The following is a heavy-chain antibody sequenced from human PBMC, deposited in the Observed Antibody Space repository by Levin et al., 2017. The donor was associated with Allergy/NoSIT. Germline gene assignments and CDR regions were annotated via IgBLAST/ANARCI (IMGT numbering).Heavy chain of an antibody. Sequence: GGSLRLSCVASGLTFRSYGMHWVRQAPGKGLEWVAVISHDGSRSYYADSVKGRFTISRDNSKNTVYLQMNSLKTEDRAIYYCAKEWMPKGSDYVMFDRWGQGTLVTVSS. J-gene: IGHJ5*02. CDR3: AKEWMPKGSDYVMFDR. D-gene: IGHD4-17*01. V-gene: IGHV3-30*18. CDR1: GLTFRSYG. CDR2: ISHDGSRS.